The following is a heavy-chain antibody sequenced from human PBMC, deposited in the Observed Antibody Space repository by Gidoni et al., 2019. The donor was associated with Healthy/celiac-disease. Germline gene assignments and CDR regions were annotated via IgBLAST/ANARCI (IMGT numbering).Heavy chain of an antibody. CDR2: IIPIFGTA. D-gene: IGHD3-9*01. CDR3: ARDLFPWGLRYFDWLRDPPPFDY. Sequence: QVQLVQSGAEVKKPGSSVKVSCKASGGTFSSYAISWVRQAPGQGLEWMGGIIPIFGTANYAQKFQGRVTITADESTSTAYMELSSLRSEDTAVYYCARDLFPWGLRYFDWLRDPPPFDYWGQGTLVTVSS. V-gene: IGHV1-69*01. CDR1: GGTFSSYA. J-gene: IGHJ4*02.